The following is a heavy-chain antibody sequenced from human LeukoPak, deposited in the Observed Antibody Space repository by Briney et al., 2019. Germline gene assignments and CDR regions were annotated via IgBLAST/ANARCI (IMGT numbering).Heavy chain of an antibody. V-gene: IGHV3-74*01. CDR2: INSDGSST. CDR1: GFTFSSYW. Sequence: GGSLRLSCAASGFTFSSYWMHWVRQAPGKGLVWVSRINSDGSSTSHADSVRGRFTISRDNFRNVLYLQMDSLGAEDTAVYYCGRDPILGNEGGYYMDVWGKGTKVTVSS. CDR3: GRDPILGNEGGYYMDV. D-gene: IGHD3-3*01. J-gene: IGHJ6*03.